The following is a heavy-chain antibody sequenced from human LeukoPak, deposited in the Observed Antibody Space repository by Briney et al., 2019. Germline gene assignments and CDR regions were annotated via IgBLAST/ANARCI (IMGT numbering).Heavy chain of an antibody. CDR3: AKPVAGSSLGAFDI. CDR1: GFTFSNYA. D-gene: IGHD6-19*01. V-gene: IGHV3-23*01. CDR2: LTRSGGTT. J-gene: IGHJ3*02. Sequence: PGGSLRLSCAASGFTFSNYAMSWVRQAPGRGLEWVSGLTRSGGTTYYADSVEGRFTISRDNSRSTLYLQTNSLRVEDTAVYYCAKPVAGSSLGAFDIWGQGTMVTVSS.